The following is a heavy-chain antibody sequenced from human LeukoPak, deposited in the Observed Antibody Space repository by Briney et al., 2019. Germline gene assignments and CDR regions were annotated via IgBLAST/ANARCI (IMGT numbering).Heavy chain of an antibody. V-gene: IGHV1-58*02. J-gene: IGHJ4*02. CDR3: AAGSSGYYSY. Sequence: SVKVSCNASGFTFTSSAMQWVRQARGQRLEWIGWIVDGSGNTNYAQKFQERVTITRDMSTSTAYMELSSLSSEDTAVYYCAAGSSGYYSYWGQGTLVTVSS. CDR1: GFTFTSSA. D-gene: IGHD3-22*01. CDR2: IVDGSGNT.